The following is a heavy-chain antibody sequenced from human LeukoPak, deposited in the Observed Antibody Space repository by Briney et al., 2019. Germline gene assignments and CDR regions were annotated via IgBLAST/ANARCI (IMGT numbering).Heavy chain of an antibody. J-gene: IGHJ6*03. CDR2: ISAYNGNT. V-gene: IGHV1-18*01. CDR1: GYTFTSYG. CDR3: ARVLLGASGDGYKKTDYYYYMDV. D-gene: IGHD5-24*01. Sequence: GASVKVSCKASGYTFTSYGISWVRQAPGQGLEWVGWISAYNGNTNYAQKLQGRVTMTTDTSTSTAYMELRSLRSDDTAVYYCARVLLGASGDGYKKTDYYYYMDVWGKGTTVTVSS.